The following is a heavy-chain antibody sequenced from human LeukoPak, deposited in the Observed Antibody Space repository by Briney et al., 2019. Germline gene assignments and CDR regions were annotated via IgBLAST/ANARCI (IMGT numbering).Heavy chain of an antibody. V-gene: IGHV1-46*01. Sequence: ASVKVSCKASGYSFTTYGISWVRQAPGQGLEWMGIINPSGGSTSYAQKFQGRVTMTRDTSTSTVYMELSSLRSEDTAVYYCARSLGELSLPFDYWGQGTLVTVSS. J-gene: IGHJ4*02. CDR2: INPSGGST. CDR3: ARSLGELSLPFDY. CDR1: GYSFTTYG. D-gene: IGHD3-16*02.